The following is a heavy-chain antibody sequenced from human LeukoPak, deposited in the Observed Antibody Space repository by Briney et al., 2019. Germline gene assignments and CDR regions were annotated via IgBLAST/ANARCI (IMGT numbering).Heavy chain of an antibody. V-gene: IGHV4-39*07. CDR2: IYYSGST. CDR1: GGSISSSSYY. D-gene: IGHD4-17*01. J-gene: IGHJ5*02. CDR3: ARSPQGTATTANWLDP. Sequence: SETLSLTCTVSGGSISSSSYYWGWIRQPPGKGLEWIGSIYYSGSTYYNPSLKTRVTVSLDTSKNQFSLNLISVTAADTAVYYCARSPQGTATTANWLDPWGQGTLVTVSS.